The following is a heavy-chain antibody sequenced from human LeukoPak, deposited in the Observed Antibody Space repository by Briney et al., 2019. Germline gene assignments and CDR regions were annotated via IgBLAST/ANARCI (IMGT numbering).Heavy chain of an antibody. V-gene: IGHV3-30-3*01. CDR2: ISYDGSNK. J-gene: IGHJ4*02. D-gene: IGHD6-13*01. Sequence: GRSLRLSCAASGFTFSSYAMHWVRQAPGKGLEWVAVISYDGSNKYYADSVKGRFTISRDNSKNTLYLQMNSLRAEDTAVYYCARDSGDSSSWYYFDYWGQGTLVTVSS. CDR1: GFTFSSYA. CDR3: ARDSGDSSSWYYFDY.